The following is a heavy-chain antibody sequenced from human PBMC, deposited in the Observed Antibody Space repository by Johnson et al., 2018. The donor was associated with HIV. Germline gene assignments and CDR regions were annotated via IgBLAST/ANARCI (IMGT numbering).Heavy chain of an antibody. CDR2: IYSGGST. CDR3: VKDRGGRFSGSYLSLRVGAFDI. Sequence: QVQLVESGGGVVQPGRSLRLSCAASGFTFSYYGMHWVRQAPGKGLEWVAVIYSGGSTYYADSVKGRFTISRDNSKNTMYLQLNSLRPEDMAVYYCVKDRGGRFSGSYLSLRVGAFDIWGQGTLVTVSS. J-gene: IGHJ3*02. D-gene: IGHD1-26*01. V-gene: IGHV3-NL1*01. CDR1: GFTFSYYG.